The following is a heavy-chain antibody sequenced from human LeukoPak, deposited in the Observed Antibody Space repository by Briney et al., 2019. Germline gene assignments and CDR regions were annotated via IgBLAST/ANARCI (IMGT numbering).Heavy chain of an antibody. CDR3: ARRGLPVTRYGMDV. J-gene: IGHJ6*02. CDR1: GGSISSYY. Sequence: SETLSLTCTVSGGSISSYYWVWIRQPPGKGLEWIGSVYYSGNTYYSPSLKSRITISVDTSKNQFSLKVTSVTAADTAVYYCARRGLPVTRYGMDVWGQGTTVTVSS. D-gene: IGHD4-17*01. CDR2: VYYSGNT. V-gene: IGHV4-39*01.